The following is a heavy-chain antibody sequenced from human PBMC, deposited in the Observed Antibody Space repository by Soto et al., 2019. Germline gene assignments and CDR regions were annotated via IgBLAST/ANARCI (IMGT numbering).Heavy chain of an antibody. CDR3: ARLANRRTAFEY. D-gene: IGHD1-1*01. J-gene: IGHJ4*02. V-gene: IGHV4-59*08. Sequence: SETLSLTCTVSGGSISSYYWSWIRQPPGKGLEWIGYIYYSGSTNYNPSLKSRVTISVDTSKNQFSLKLSSVTAADTAVYYCARLANRRTAFEYWGQGTLVTVSS. CDR2: IYYSGST. CDR1: GGSISSYY.